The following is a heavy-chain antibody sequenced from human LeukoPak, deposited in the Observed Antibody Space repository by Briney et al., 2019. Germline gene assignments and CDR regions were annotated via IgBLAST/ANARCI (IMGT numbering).Heavy chain of an antibody. CDR3: AREGHDSSGYYGVDAFDI. CDR2: IYHSGST. CDR1: GVSISSGYY. V-gene: IGHV4-38-2*02. J-gene: IGHJ3*02. Sequence: SETLSLTCTVSGVSISSGYYWGWIRQPPGKGLEWIGSIYHSGSTYYNPSLKSRVTISVDTSKNQFSLKLSSVTAADTAVYYCAREGHDSSGYYGVDAFDIWGQGTMVTVSS. D-gene: IGHD3-22*01.